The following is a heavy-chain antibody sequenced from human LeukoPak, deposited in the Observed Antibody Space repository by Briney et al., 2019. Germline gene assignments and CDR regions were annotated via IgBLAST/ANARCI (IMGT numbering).Heavy chain of an antibody. V-gene: IGHV4-30-4*01. D-gene: IGHD3-9*01. J-gene: IGHJ4*02. CDR3: ARGYYDILTGPYPYGPDDY. CDR2: IYYSGST. CDR1: GGSIGSGDYY. Sequence: SETLSLTCTVSGGSIGSGDYYWSWIRQPPGKGLEWIGYIYYSGSTYYNPSLKSRVTISVDTSKNQFSLKLSSVTAADTAVYYCARGYYDILTGPYPYGPDDYWGQGTLVTVSS.